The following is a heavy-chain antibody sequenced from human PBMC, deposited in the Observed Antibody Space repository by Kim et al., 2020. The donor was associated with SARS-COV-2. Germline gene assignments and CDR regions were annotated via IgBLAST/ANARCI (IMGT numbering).Heavy chain of an antibody. CDR3: AVQYYDILTGWNWFDP. CDR1: GGSISSGGYY. V-gene: IGHV4-31*03. Sequence: SETLSLTCTVSGGSISSGGYYWSWIRQHPGKGLEWIGYIYYSGSTYYNPSLKSRVTISVDTSKNQFSLKLSSVTAADTAVYYCAVQYYDILTGWNWFDPWGQGTLVTVSS. CDR2: IYYSGST. J-gene: IGHJ5*02. D-gene: IGHD3-9*01.